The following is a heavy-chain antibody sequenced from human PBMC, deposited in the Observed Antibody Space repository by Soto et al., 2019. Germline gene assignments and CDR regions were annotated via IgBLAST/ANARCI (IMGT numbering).Heavy chain of an antibody. CDR1: DGSISSSSYY. CDR2: IYYSGST. CDR3: ARLGGSGYYYYYGMDV. J-gene: IGHJ6*02. V-gene: IGHV4-39*01. D-gene: IGHD2-15*01. Sequence: SETLSLTCTVSDGSISSSSYYWGWIRQPPGKGLEWIGSIYYSGSTYYNPSLKSRVTISVDTSKNQFSLKLSSVTAADTAVYYCARLGGSGYYYYYGMDVWGQGTTVTVSS.